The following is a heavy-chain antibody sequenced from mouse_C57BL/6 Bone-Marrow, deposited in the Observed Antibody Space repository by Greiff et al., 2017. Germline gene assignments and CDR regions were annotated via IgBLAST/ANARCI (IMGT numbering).Heavy chain of an antibody. CDR1: GFTFSDYY. CDR2: INYDGSST. Sequence: EVQVVESEGGLVQPGSSMKLSCTASGFTFSDYYMAWVRQVPEKGLEWVANINYDGSSTYYLDSLKSRFIISRDNAKNILYLQMSSLKSEDTATYYCARDVYYGMDYWGQGTSVTVSS. V-gene: IGHV5-16*01. J-gene: IGHJ4*01. CDR3: ARDVYYGMDY.